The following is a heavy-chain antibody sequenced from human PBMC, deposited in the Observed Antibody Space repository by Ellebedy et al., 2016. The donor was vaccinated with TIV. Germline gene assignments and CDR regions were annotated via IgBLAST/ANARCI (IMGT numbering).Heavy chain of an antibody. J-gene: IGHJ6*03. D-gene: IGHD6-13*01. CDR3: ARSAFRSSSWSPYYYYYMDV. Sequence: ASVKVSCKASGYTFTSYGISWVRQAPGQGLEWMGWISAYNGNTNYAQKFQGRVTITRDTSASTAYMELSSLRSEDTAVYYCARSAFRSSSWSPYYYYYMDVWGKGTTVTVAS. CDR1: GYTFTSYG. CDR2: ISAYNGNT. V-gene: IGHV1-18*04.